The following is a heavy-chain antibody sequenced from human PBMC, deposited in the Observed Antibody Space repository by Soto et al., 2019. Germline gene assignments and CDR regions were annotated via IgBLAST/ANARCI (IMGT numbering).Heavy chain of an antibody. D-gene: IGHD6-6*01. Sequence: QVQLVQSGAEVKKPGSSVKVSCKASGGTFSSYSISWVRQAPGQGLEWMGGIIPIFGTANYAQKFQGRVTITADESTSTGYMELSSPRSEDTAVYYCAIEYSSSPPYYPIGYWGQGTLVTVSS. J-gene: IGHJ4*02. CDR3: AIEYSSSPPYYPIGY. CDR1: GGTFSSYS. CDR2: IIPIFGTA. V-gene: IGHV1-69*01.